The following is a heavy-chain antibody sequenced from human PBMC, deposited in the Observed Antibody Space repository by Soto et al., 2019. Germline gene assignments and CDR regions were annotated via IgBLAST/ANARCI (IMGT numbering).Heavy chain of an antibody. V-gene: IGHV3-23*01. J-gene: IGHJ4*02. Sequence: GGSLRLSCAASGFTFSSGAMNWVRQAPGKGLEWVSTISGNGGSTYYAESVKGRFTISRDNSKNTLYLQMNSLRAEDTAVYYCAKEDSSGWYDDYWGQGTLVTVSS. D-gene: IGHD6-19*01. CDR3: AKEDSSGWYDDY. CDR1: GFTFSSGA. CDR2: ISGNGGST.